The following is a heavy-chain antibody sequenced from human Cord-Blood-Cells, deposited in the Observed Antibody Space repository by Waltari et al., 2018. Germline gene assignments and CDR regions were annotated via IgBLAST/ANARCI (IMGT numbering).Heavy chain of an antibody. Sequence: QVQLQESGPGLVKPSETLSLTCTVSGGSISSYYWSWIRQPAGKGLEWIGRIDTSGGTNYHPSLKSRVTRSVGTSKNQCSLKLSSVTAADTAVYYWARDTAYCSGGSCYRNWFDPWGQGTLVTVSS. CDR1: GGSISSYY. CDR2: IDTSGGT. J-gene: IGHJ5*02. CDR3: ARDTAYCSGGSCYRNWFDP. V-gene: IGHV4-4*07. D-gene: IGHD2-15*01.